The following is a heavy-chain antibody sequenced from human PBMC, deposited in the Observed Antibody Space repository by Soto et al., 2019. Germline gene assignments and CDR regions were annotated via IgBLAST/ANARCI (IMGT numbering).Heavy chain of an antibody. CDR1: GFAFRGYT. CDR3: ARVDCSTTTCYSDGFDV. CDR2: ISYDGSDK. V-gene: IGHV3-30-3*01. J-gene: IGHJ6*02. Sequence: GGSLRLSCAASGFAFRGYTLHWVRQAPGKGLEWVAVISYDGSDKYYADSVKGRFTISRDNAKKTLYLQMNSLRFEDTAVYYCARVDCSTTTCYSDGFDVWGQGTTVTVSS. D-gene: IGHD2-2*01.